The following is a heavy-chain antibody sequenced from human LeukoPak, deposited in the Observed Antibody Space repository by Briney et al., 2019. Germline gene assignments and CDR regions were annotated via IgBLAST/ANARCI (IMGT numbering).Heavy chain of an antibody. J-gene: IGHJ4*02. D-gene: IGHD3-10*01. CDR3: ARYYGSGSLRESYYFDY. Sequence: SETLSLTCTVSGGSISSYYWSWIRQPPGKGLEWIGYIYYSGSTNYNPSLKSRVTISVDTSKNQFSLKLSSVTAADTAVYYCARYYGSGSLRESYYFDYWGQGTLVTVSS. CDR1: GGSISSYY. CDR2: IYYSGST. V-gene: IGHV4-59*08.